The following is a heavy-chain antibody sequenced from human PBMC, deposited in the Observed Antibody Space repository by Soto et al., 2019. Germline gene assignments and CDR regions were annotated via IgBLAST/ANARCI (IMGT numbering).Heavy chain of an antibody. J-gene: IGHJ4*02. CDR1: GGSISCSY. V-gene: IGHV4-59*01. CDR3: ARSVAVPGAHIDY. D-gene: IGHD6-19*01. Sequence: SETLSLTSSVSGGSISCSYWSWIRQSPGKGLEWLGYVYYTGSTNYSPSLRSRVSISVDTSKNEFSLRLSSVTAADTAVYFCARSVAVPGAHIDYWGQGTQVTVSS. CDR2: VYYTGST.